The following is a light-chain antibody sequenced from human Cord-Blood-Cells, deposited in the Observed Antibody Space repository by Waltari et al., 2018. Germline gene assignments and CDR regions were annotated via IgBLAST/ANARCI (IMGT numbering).Light chain of an antibody. Sequence: DIQMTQSPSSLSASVGDRVTITCRASQSISSYLNWYQQKPGKAPKLLIYAASSLQSGVPSRFSCSGSVTDFTLTISSLQPEDFATYYCQQSYSTPITFGQGTRLEIK. V-gene: IGKV1-39*01. J-gene: IGKJ5*01. CDR2: AAS. CDR3: QQSYSTPIT. CDR1: QSISSY.